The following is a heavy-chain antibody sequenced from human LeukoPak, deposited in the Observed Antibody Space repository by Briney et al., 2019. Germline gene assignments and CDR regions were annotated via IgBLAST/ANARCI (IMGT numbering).Heavy chain of an antibody. J-gene: IGHJ4*02. V-gene: IGHV1-18*01. CDR3: ARGGGYYEPNFRMVIGDY. Sequence: ASVKVSCKASGYTFTSYGISWVRQAPGQGLEWMGWISAYNGNTNYAQKLQGRVTMTTDTSTSTAYMELRSLRSDDTAVYYCARGGGYYEPNFRMVIGDYWGQGTLVTVSS. D-gene: IGHD3-3*01. CDR1: GYTFTSYG. CDR2: ISAYNGNT.